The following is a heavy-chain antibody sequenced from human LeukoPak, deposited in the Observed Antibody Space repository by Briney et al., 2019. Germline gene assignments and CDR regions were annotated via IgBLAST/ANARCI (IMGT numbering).Heavy chain of an antibody. D-gene: IGHD2-15*01. V-gene: IGHV4-39*01. CDR3: ARHGSSGVYYFDY. Sequence: ASETLSLTCAVSGGSISSSSFYGGWIRQPPGKGLEWIASVYQSGTTYNNPSLRGRVTISVDTSKNQFSLKLSSVTAADTAVYYCARHGSSGVYYFDYWGQGTLVTVSS. CDR2: VYQSGTT. CDR1: GGSISSSSFY. J-gene: IGHJ4*02.